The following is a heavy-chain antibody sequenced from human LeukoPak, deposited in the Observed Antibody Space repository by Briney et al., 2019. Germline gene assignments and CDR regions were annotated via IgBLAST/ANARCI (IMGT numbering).Heavy chain of an antibody. J-gene: IGHJ5*02. CDR3: ARHRLITMVRGVIGWFDP. CDR1: GGSISISSYY. V-gene: IGHV4-39*01. Sequence: SETLSLTCTVSGGSISISSYYWGWIRQPPGKGLEWIGSIYYSGSTYYNPSLKSRVTISVDTSKNQFSLKLSSVTAADTAVYYCARHRLITMVRGVIGWFDPWGQGTLVTVSS. D-gene: IGHD3-10*01. CDR2: IYYSGST.